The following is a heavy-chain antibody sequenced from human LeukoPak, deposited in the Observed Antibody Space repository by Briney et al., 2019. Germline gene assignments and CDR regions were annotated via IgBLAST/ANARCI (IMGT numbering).Heavy chain of an antibody. CDR3: TRDGTVIRGLPRRARTFYGMDV. J-gene: IGHJ6*02. CDR1: GFTFSNYD. CDR2: IDNAGDT. D-gene: IGHD3-10*01. Sequence: GGSLRLSCAASGFTFSNYDMHWVRQVTGKGLEWVSGIDNAGDTYYSDSVRGRFTNSRENAKNSLYLQVNSLRAEDTAVYYCTRDGTVIRGLPRRARTFYGMDVWGQGTTVTVSS. V-gene: IGHV3-13*01.